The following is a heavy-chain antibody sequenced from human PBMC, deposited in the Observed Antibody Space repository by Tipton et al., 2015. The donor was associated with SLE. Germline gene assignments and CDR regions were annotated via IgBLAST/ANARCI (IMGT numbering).Heavy chain of an antibody. J-gene: IGHJ3*02. Sequence: LRLSCSVSGGSISSYYWSWIRQPPGKGLEWIGYIYTSGSTKSNPSLKSRVTISVDTSKNQFSLKLSSVTAADTAVYYCARRGGIGAFDIWGQGTMVIVSS. V-gene: IGHV4-4*08. D-gene: IGHD6-13*01. CDR2: IYTSGST. CDR3: ARRGGIGAFDI. CDR1: GGSISSYY.